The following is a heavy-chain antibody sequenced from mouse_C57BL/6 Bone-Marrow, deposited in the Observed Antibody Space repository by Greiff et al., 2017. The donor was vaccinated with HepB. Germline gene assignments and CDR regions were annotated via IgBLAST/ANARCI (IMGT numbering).Heavy chain of an antibody. CDR1: GYTFTSYW. D-gene: IGHD1-1*01. Sequence: QVQLQQPGAELVKPGASVKLSCKASGYTFTSYWMHWVKQRPGQGLEWIGMIHPNSGSTNYNEKFKSKATLTVDKSSSTAYMQLSSLTSEDSAVYYCALYYYGSSWEFDYWGQGTTLTVSS. CDR2: IHPNSGST. J-gene: IGHJ2*01. V-gene: IGHV1-64*01. CDR3: ALYYYGSSWEFDY.